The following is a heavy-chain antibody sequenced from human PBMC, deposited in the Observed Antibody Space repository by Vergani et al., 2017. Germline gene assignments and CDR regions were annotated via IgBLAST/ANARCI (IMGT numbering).Heavy chain of an antibody. CDR1: GASIRSSNYY. V-gene: IGHV4-39*01. CDR2: SYYSGST. D-gene: IGHD6-19*01. CDR3: ARHSTVEWLVKLGWIDP. Sequence: QLQLQESGPGLVKPSATLSLTCSVSGASIRSSNYYWGWIRQPPWKGLEWIASSYYSGSTYYNPSLKSRVTISVDTSKNQFSLKLSSVTAADTAVYFCARHSTVEWLVKLGWIDPWGQGILVTVSS. J-gene: IGHJ5*02.